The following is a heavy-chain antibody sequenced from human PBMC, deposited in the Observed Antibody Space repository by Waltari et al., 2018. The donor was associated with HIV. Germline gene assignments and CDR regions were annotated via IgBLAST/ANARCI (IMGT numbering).Heavy chain of an antibody. J-gene: IGHJ5*02. CDR2: IYTSGST. Sequence: QVQLQESGPGLVKPSQTLSLTCTVSGGSISSGSYYWSWIRQPAGKGLELIGRIYTSGSTNYNPSLKSRVTISVDTSKNQFSLKLRSVTAADTAVYYCARAYYDFWSGTGSSGNWFDPRGQGTLVTVSS. CDR3: ARAYYDFWSGTGSSGNWFDP. D-gene: IGHD3-3*01. V-gene: IGHV4-61*02. CDR1: GGSISSGSYY.